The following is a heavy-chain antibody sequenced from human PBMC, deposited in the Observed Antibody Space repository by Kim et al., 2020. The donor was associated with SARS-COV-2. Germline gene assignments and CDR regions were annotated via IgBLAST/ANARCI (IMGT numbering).Heavy chain of an antibody. CDR2: ISSSSSYI. J-gene: IGHJ3*02. V-gene: IGHV3-21*01. D-gene: IGHD5-12*01. CDR3: ARGDSGYTSLLDAFDI. CDR1: GFTFSSYS. Sequence: GGSLRLSCAASGFTFSSYSMNWVRQAPGKGLEWVSSISSSSSYIYYADSVKGRFTISRDNAKNSLYLQMNSLRAEDTAVYYCARGDSGYTSLLDAFDIWGQGTMVTVSS.